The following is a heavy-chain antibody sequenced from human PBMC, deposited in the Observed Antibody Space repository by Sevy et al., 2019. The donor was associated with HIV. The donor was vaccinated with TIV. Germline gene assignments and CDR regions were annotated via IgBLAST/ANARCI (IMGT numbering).Heavy chain of an antibody. D-gene: IGHD3-22*01. CDR2: ISGSGYLT. J-gene: IGHJ4*02. V-gene: IGHV3-23*01. CDR3: AKGGRGYYYYSSGLFDY. Sequence: GGSLRLSCAASGFTFSSYAMSWVRQAPGKGLEWVSAISGSGYLTYYTDSVKGRFTISRDNSKNTLYLQMNSLRAEDTVVYYCAKGGRGYYYYSSGLFDYWGQGTLVTVSS. CDR1: GFTFSSYA.